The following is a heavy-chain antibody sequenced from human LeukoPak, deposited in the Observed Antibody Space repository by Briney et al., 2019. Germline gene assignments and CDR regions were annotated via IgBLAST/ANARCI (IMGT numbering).Heavy chain of an antibody. CDR3: AKEYCSGGSCYRGAFDI. Sequence: GGSLRLSCAASGFTFDDYAMHWVRQAPGKGLEWVSGISWNSGSIGYADSVKGRFTISRDNAKSSLYLQMNSLRAEDMALYYCAKEYCSGGSCYRGAFDIWGQGTMVTVTS. CDR1: GFTFDDYA. J-gene: IGHJ3*02. CDR2: ISWNSGSI. D-gene: IGHD2-15*01. V-gene: IGHV3-9*03.